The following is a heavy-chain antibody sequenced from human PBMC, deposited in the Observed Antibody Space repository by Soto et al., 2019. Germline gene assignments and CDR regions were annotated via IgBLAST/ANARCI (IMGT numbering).Heavy chain of an antibody. V-gene: IGHV4-30-2*01. CDR2: IYQSGVT. CDR1: GDSYSISTYS. CDR3: AGMPYTSGLRFDP. D-gene: IGHD6-19*01. J-gene: IGHJ5*02. Sequence: PSEPLSLTCNMSGDSYSISTYSWSWIRQPPGKALQWIGFIYQSGVTSYNPSLASRVSISLDRSNNQCSLKLKSVTAADTAVYFCAGMPYTSGLRFDPWGPGTLVTVSS.